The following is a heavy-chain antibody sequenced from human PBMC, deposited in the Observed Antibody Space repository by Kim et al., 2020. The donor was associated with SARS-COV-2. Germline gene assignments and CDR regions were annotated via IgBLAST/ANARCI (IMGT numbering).Heavy chain of an antibody. V-gene: IGHV3-66*01. Sequence: GGSLRLSCVVSGFTISDHYLTWVRQAPGKGLEWVSVIYSGGSAFYANSVKGRFTISRDNSKNTLYLQMNSLRAEDTAVYYCARDLGDYWGQGTLVTVSS. D-gene: IGHD3-16*01. CDR3: ARDLGDY. CDR2: IYSGGSA. J-gene: IGHJ4*02. CDR1: GFTISDHY.